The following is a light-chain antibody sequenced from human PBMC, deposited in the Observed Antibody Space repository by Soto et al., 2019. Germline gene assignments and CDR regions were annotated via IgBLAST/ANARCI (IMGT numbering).Light chain of an antibody. CDR2: WAS. Sequence: DIVMTQSPDSLAVSLGERATINCKSSQSVLYSSNNKNYLAWYQQKPGQPPKLLIYWASTRESGVPDRFSGSGSGTDFTLTISSLQAEDVAVYYCHQYYSTPLPFGPGTRVAIK. V-gene: IGKV4-1*01. CDR3: HQYYSTPLP. J-gene: IGKJ3*01. CDR1: QSVLYSSNNKNY.